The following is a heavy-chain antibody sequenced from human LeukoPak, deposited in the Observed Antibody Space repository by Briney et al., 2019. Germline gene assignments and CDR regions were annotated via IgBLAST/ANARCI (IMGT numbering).Heavy chain of an antibody. Sequence: GGSLRLSCAASGFTFSNYMMHWVRQAPGKGLVWVSRIKSDGITITYADSVKGRFTISRDNAKNALYLQMNSLRAEDTAVYYCLRDLNWSLDQWGQGTLVTVSS. CDR3: LRDLNWSLDQ. V-gene: IGHV3-74*01. CDR2: IKSDGITI. D-gene: IGHD1-20*01. J-gene: IGHJ4*02. CDR1: GFTFSNYM.